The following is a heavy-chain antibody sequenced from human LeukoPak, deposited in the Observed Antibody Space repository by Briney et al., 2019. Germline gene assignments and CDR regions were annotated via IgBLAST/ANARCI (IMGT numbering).Heavy chain of an antibody. D-gene: IGHD2-21*02. V-gene: IGHV1-8*01. CDR3: ARKVTAIRGDWFDP. CDR1: GYTFTSYD. Sequence: GASAKVSCKASGYTFTSYDINWVRQATGQGLEWMGWMNPNSGNTGYAQKFQGRVTMTRNTSISTAYMELSSLRSEDTAVYYCARKVTAIRGDWFDPWGQGTLVTVSS. J-gene: IGHJ5*02. CDR2: MNPNSGNT.